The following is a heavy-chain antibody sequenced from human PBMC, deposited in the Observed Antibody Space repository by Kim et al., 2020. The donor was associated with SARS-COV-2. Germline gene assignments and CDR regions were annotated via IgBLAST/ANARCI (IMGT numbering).Heavy chain of an antibody. J-gene: IGHJ4*02. V-gene: IGHV4-30-2*04. Sequence: STYYTPSLKSRVTISVDTSKNQFSLKLSSVTAADTAVYYCARAIFGTLDYWGQGTLVTVSS. D-gene: IGHD3-16*01. CDR2: ST. CDR3: ARAIFGTLDY.